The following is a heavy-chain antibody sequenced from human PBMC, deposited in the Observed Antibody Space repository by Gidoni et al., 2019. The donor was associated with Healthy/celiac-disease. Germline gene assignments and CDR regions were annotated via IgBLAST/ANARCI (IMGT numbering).Heavy chain of an antibody. Sequence: QVQLRQWGAGLWKRSETLSLTCAVYGGSFSGYYWSWIRQPPGKGLAWIGELNHSGSTNYNPSLKSRVTISVDTSKNPFSLKLSSGTAADTAVYYCARCVQGYYFDYWGQGTLVTVSS. CDR2: LNHSGST. D-gene: IGHD4-17*01. CDR1: GGSFSGYY. CDR3: ARCVQGYYFDY. V-gene: IGHV4-34*01. J-gene: IGHJ4*02.